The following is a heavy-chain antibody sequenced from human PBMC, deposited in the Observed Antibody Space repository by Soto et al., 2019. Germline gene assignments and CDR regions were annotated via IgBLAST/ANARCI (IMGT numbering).Heavy chain of an antibody. D-gene: IGHD6-6*01. CDR1: GGSITTVGYS. J-gene: IGHJ4*02. CDR2: IFHSGIS. V-gene: IGHV4-30-2*01. CDR3: ARRISARTYYFDY. Sequence: QLQLQESGSGLVKPSQTLSLTCAVSGGSITTVGYSWSWIRQPPGKGLEWIGYIFHSGISYSNPSLKGRVTMSVDGSKNRFSLRLSSVTAADTVVYYCARRISARTYYFDYWGQGTLVTVSS.